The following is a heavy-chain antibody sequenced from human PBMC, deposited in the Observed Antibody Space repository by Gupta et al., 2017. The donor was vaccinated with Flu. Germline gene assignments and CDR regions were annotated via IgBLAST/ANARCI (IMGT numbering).Heavy chain of an antibody. CDR2: ISGSGDNT. CDR3: AKDEAYCVGDCYSGYFDY. V-gene: IGHV3-23*01. J-gene: IGHJ4*02. D-gene: IGHD2-21*02. CDR1: GFTFSSYA. Sequence: EVQLLESGGGLVQPGGSLRLSCAASGFTFSSYAMSWVRQAPGKGLEWVSAISGSGDNTYYADSVKGRFTISRDNSKNTLYLQMNSLRAEDTAVCYCAKDEAYCVGDCYSGYFDYWGQGTLVTVSS.